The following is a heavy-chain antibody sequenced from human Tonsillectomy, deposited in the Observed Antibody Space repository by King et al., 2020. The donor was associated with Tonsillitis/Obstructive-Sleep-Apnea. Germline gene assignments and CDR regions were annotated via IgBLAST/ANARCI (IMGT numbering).Heavy chain of an antibody. V-gene: IGHV1-69*10. Sequence: QLVQSGAEVKKPGSSVKVSCKASGGTFSSYAISWVRQAPGQGLEWMGGIIPILGIANYAQKFQGRVTITADKSTSTAYMELSSLRSEDTAVYYCASVLLWFGELSPQYYFDYWGQGTLVTVSS. J-gene: IGHJ4*02. CDR1: GGTFSSYA. CDR2: IIPILGIA. CDR3: ASVLLWFGELSPQYYFDY. D-gene: IGHD3-10*01.